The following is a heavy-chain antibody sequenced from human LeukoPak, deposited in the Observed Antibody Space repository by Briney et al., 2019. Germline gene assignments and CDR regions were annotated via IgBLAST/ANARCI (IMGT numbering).Heavy chain of an antibody. J-gene: IGHJ4*02. CDR1: GGTFSSYA. Sequence: SVKVSCKASGGTFSSYAISWVRQAPGQGLEWMGGIIPIFGTANYAQKFQGRVTITADESTSTAYMELSSLRSEDTAVYYCARARGRNIVVVPAAIYYFDYWGQGTLATVSS. D-gene: IGHD2-2*02. V-gene: IGHV1-69*13. CDR2: IIPIFGTA. CDR3: ARARGRNIVVVPAAIYYFDY.